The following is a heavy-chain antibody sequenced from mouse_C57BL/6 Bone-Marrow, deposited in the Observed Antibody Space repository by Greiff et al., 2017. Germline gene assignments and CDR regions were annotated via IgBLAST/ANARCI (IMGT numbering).Heavy chain of an antibody. V-gene: IGHV1-69*01. D-gene: IGHD2-10*02. CDR3: ARSAGYGNYEGYFDY. Sequence: VQLQQSGAELVMPGASVKLSCKASGYTFTSYWLHWVKQRPGQGLEWIGEIDPSDSYTNYNQKFKGKSTLTVDKSSSTAYMQLSSLTSEDSAVYYCARSAGYGNYEGYFDYWGQGTTLTVSS. CDR2: IDPSDSYT. J-gene: IGHJ2*01. CDR1: GYTFTSYW.